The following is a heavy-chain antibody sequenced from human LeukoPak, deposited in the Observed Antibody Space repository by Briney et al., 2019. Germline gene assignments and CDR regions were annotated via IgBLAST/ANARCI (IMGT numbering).Heavy chain of an antibody. V-gene: IGHV1-2*06. D-gene: IGHD6-6*01. CDR3: SRGWYSSSSEGAWDS. CDR1: GYTFTGYY. CDR2: INPNIGVA. J-gene: IGHJ4*02. Sequence: ASVKVSCKASGYTFTGYYMHWVRQSPEHGLEWMGRINPNIGVANYAQKFQGSVTMSTDTFISTAYMELSRLMSDDTAEYYCSRGWYSSSSEGAWDSWGQGTMVTVSS.